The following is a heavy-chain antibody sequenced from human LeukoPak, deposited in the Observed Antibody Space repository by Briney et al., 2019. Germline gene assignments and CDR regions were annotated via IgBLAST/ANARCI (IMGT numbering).Heavy chain of an antibody. J-gene: IGHJ4*02. CDR2: ISYDGSNK. D-gene: IGHD6-13*01. CDR3: ARDVSSSSDFDY. Sequence: GGSLRLSCAASGFTFSSYAMHWVRQAPGKGLEWVAVISYDGSNKYYADSVKGRFTISRDNSKNTLYLQMNSLRAEDTAVYYCARDVSSSSDFDYWGQGTLVTVSS. V-gene: IGHV3-30-3*01. CDR1: GFTFSSYA.